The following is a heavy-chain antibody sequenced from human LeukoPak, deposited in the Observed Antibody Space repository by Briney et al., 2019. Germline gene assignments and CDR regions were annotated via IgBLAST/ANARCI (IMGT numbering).Heavy chain of an antibody. V-gene: IGHV4-4*08. Sequence: PSETLSLTCTVSGGSISSYYWSWIRQPPGKGLEWIGYIYTSGSTNYNPSLKSRVTMSVDTSKNQFSLKLSSVTAADTAVYYCARTDYDGSGYYGYWGQGTLVTVSS. J-gene: IGHJ4*02. CDR1: GGSISSYY. CDR2: IYTSGST. D-gene: IGHD3-22*01. CDR3: ARTDYDGSGYYGY.